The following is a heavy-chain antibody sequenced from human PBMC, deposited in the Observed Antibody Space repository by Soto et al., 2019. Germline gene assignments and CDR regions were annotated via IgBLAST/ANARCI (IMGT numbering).Heavy chain of an antibody. CDR2: ISSSGSTI. CDR3: AREACSSTSCYAVNYYYYYMDV. D-gene: IGHD2-2*01. J-gene: IGHJ6*03. CDR1: GFTFSDYY. V-gene: IGHV3-11*01. Sequence: QVQLVESGGGLVKPGGSLRLSCAASGFTFSDYYMSWIRQAPGKGLEWVSYISSSGSTIYYADSVKGRFTISRENAKNSLYLQMNSLRAEDTAVYYCAREACSSTSCYAVNYYYYYMDVWGKGTTVTVSS.